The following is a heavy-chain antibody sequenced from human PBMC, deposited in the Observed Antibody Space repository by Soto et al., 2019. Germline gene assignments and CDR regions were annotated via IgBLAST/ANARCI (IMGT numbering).Heavy chain of an antibody. V-gene: IGHV4-59*01. CDR3: ARDPGGRYDY. Sequence: SDTLSLSCTVPGGSISSYYWNWIRQPPGKVLEWIGYIYFRGSTNYNPSLKSRVTISVDTSKNQFSLKLSSVTAADTAVYYCARDPGGRYDYWGQGTLVTVS. CDR1: GGSISSYY. CDR2: IYFRGST. D-gene: IGHD2-15*01. J-gene: IGHJ4*02.